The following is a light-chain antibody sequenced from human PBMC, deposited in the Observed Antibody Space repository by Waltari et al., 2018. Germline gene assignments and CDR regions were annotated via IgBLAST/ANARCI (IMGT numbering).Light chain of an antibody. CDR1: QGINSY. V-gene: IGKV1-9*01. Sequence: DIQLTQSPSFLSASVGDRVTITCRASQGINSYLAWYQQKPGKAPKLLIYAAVTLQTGVPSRFSGSESGTEFTLTISSLQPEDFATYYCQQLNSYPFTFGPGTKVAIK. CDR3: QQLNSYPFT. CDR2: AAV. J-gene: IGKJ3*01.